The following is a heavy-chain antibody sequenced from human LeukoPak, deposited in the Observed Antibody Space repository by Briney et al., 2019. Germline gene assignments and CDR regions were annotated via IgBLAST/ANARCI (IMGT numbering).Heavy chain of an antibody. CDR3: ARVIRSYYYDSSGYYFFDY. D-gene: IGHD3-22*01. V-gene: IGHV3-21*01. CDR1: GFFFEDYA. Sequence: PGGSLRLSCAASGFFFEDYAMHWVRQAPGKGLEWVSSISSSSSYIYYADSVKGRFTISRDNAKNSLYLQMNSLRAEDTAVYYCARVIRSYYYDSSGYYFFDYWGQGTLVTVSS. J-gene: IGHJ4*02. CDR2: ISSSSSYI.